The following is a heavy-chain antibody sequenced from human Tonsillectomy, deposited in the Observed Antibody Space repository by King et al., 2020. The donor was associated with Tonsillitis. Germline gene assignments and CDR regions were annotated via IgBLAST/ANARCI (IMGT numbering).Heavy chain of an antibody. J-gene: IGHJ4*02. D-gene: IGHD6-13*01. CDR2: IYYSGST. CDR1: GGSISSSSYY. Sequence: LQLQESGPGLVKPSETLSLTCTVSGGSISSSSYYWGWIRQPPGKGLEWIGNIYYSGSTYYNPSLKSRVTISVDTSKNQFSLKLSSVTAADTAVYYCARPLYSSIFYYFDYWGQGTLVTVSS. CDR3: ARPLYSSIFYYFDY. V-gene: IGHV4-39*01.